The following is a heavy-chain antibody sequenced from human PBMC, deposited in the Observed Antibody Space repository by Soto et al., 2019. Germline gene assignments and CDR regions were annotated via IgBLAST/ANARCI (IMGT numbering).Heavy chain of an antibody. Sequence: TLSLTCAVSGGSISSGGYSWSWIRQPPGKGLEWIGYIHQTGITYYNPSLKSRVTISLDRSNNQFSLNLSSVTAADTAVYFCARDRKESNYFDYWGQGTLVTVSS. CDR2: IHQTGIT. CDR1: GGSISSGGYS. V-gene: IGHV4-30-2*01. CDR3: ARDRKESNYFDY. J-gene: IGHJ4*02.